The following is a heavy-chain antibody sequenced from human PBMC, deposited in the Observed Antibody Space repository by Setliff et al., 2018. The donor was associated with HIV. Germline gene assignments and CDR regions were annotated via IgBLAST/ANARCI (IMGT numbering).Heavy chain of an antibody. J-gene: IGHJ3*02. Sequence: ASETLSLTCTVSGASINSHYWNWVRQSPAKGLEWIGYYYNGGTSYNPSLQSRVTISVDTPKNQFSLHLNSVTAADTAVYYCARKEKGGAFDIWGLGTLVTVSS. V-gene: IGHV4-59*11. CDR1: GASINSHY. CDR3: ARKEKGGAFDI. CDR2: YYNGGT.